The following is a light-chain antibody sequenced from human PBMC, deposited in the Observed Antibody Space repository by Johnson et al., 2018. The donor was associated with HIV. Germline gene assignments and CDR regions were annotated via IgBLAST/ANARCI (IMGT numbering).Light chain of an antibody. V-gene: IGLV1-51*02. J-gene: IGLJ1*01. CDR3: GTWDSSLSAFNYV. CDR2: ENN. Sequence: QSVLTQPPSVSAAPGQKVTISCSGSSSNIGNNYVSWYQQFPGTAPKLLIYENNKLPSGIPDRFSGSKSGTSATLGITGLQTGDEADYYCGTWDSSLSAFNYVFGTGTKVTVL. CDR1: SSNIGNNY.